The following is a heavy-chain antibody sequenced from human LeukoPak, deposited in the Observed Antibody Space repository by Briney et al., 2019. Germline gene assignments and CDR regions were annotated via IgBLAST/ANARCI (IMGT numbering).Heavy chain of an antibody. CDR3: ARDEDIVVVPAARPSYGMDV. D-gene: IGHD2-2*02. V-gene: IGHV1-2*02. CDR2: INPNSGGT. CDR1: GYTFTGYY. J-gene: IGHJ6*02. Sequence: ASVKVSCKASGYTFTGYYMHWVRQAPGQGLEWMGWINPNSGGTNYAQKLQGRVTMTRDTSISTAYMELSRLRSDDTAVYYCARDEDIVVVPAARPSYGMDVWGQGTTVTVSS.